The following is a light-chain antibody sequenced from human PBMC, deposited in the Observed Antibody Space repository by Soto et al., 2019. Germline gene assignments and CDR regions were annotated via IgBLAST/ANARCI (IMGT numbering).Light chain of an antibody. CDR2: EVS. CDR3: CSYAGSSSYV. V-gene: IGLV2-23*02. Sequence: QSVLTQPASVSGSPGQSITISCTGTSSDVGSYNLVSWYQQHPGKAPKLMIYEVSKRPSGVSNRFSGSKSGNTASLTISGLLAEDEADYYGCSYAGSSSYVFGTGTKVTVL. J-gene: IGLJ1*01. CDR1: SSDVGSYNL.